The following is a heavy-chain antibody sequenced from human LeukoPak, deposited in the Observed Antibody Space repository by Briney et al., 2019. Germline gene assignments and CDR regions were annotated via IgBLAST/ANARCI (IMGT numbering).Heavy chain of an antibody. CDR3: ARGYRIVGAPPDY. CDR2: ISSSSSYI. J-gene: IGHJ4*02. V-gene: IGHV3-21*01. Sequence: GGSLRLSCAASGFIFSSFTMNWVRQAPGKGLEWVSSISSSSSYIYSGDSVQGRFTISRDNAKNSLYLQMNSLRAEDTAVYYCARGYRIVGAPPDYWGQGILVTVSS. D-gene: IGHD1-26*01. CDR1: GFIFSSFT.